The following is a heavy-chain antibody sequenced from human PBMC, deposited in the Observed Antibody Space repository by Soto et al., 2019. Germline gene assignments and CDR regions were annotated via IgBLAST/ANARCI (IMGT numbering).Heavy chain of an antibody. D-gene: IGHD5-18*01. CDR3: ARDNSRGYSYGIFDY. Sequence: SETLSLTCTVSGGSISSGGYYWSWIRQHPGKGLEWIGYIYYSGSTYYNPSLKSRVTISVDTSKNQFSLKLSSVTAADTAVYYCARDNSRGYSYGIFDYWGQGTLVTGSS. CDR1: GGSISSGGYY. J-gene: IGHJ4*02. V-gene: IGHV4-31*03. CDR2: IYYSGST.